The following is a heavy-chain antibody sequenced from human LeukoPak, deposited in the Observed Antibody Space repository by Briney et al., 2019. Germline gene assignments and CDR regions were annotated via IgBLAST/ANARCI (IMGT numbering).Heavy chain of an antibody. Sequence: ASVKVSCKASGYTFTSYGISWVRQAPGQGLEWMGWISAYNGNTNYAQKLQGRVTMTTDTSTSTAYMELRSLRPDDTAVCYCARDRIAVAGPGVSDYWGQGTLVTVSS. CDR2: ISAYNGNT. J-gene: IGHJ4*02. CDR3: ARDRIAVAGPGVSDY. CDR1: GYTFTSYG. D-gene: IGHD6-19*01. V-gene: IGHV1-18*01.